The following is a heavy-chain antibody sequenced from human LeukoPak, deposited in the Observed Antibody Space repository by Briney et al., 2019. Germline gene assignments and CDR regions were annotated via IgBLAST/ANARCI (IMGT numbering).Heavy chain of an antibody. J-gene: IGHJ4*02. Sequence: SETLSLTCTVSGGSISSYYWSWIRQPPGKGLEWIGYIYYSGSTNYNPSLKSRVTISVGTSKNQFSLKLSSVTAADTAVYYCASGDTAAAQIDYWGQGTLVTVSS. CDR1: GGSISSYY. CDR2: IYYSGST. V-gene: IGHV4-59*08. D-gene: IGHD5-18*01. CDR3: ASGDTAAAQIDY.